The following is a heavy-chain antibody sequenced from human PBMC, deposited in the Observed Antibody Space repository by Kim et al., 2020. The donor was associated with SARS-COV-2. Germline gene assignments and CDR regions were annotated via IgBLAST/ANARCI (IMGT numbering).Heavy chain of an antibody. CDR3: ARDEGLYDSPSLDY. Sequence: ADSVKGRFTISRDNSKNTLYLQMNSLRAEDTAVYYCARDEGLYDSPSLDYWGQGTLVTVSS. D-gene: IGHD3-22*01. J-gene: IGHJ4*02. V-gene: IGHV3-66*01.